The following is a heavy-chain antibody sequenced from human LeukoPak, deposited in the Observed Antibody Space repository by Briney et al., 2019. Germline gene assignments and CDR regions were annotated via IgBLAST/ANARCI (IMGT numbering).Heavy chain of an antibody. Sequence: GASVKVSCKASGYTFTSYGISWVRQAPGQGLEWMGRIIPIFGTANYAQKFQGRVTITTDESTSTAYMELSSLRSEDTPVYYCARADSSGWYGVFDYWGQGTLVTVSS. J-gene: IGHJ4*02. CDR2: IIPIFGTA. CDR1: GYTFTSYG. D-gene: IGHD6-19*01. V-gene: IGHV1-69*05. CDR3: ARADSSGWYGVFDY.